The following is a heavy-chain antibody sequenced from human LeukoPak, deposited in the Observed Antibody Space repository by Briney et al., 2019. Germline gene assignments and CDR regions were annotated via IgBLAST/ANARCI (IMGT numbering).Heavy chain of an antibody. CDR1: GGSFSGYY. CDR2: INHSGST. Sequence: ETLSLTCAVYGGSFSGYYWSWIRQPPGKGLEWIGEINHSGSTNYNPSLKSRVTISLDTSKNQFSLKLTSVTAADTAVYYCARVNGDAHNKSDYWGQGTLVTVSS. CDR3: ARVNGDAHNKSDY. J-gene: IGHJ4*02. V-gene: IGHV4-34*01. D-gene: IGHD5-24*01.